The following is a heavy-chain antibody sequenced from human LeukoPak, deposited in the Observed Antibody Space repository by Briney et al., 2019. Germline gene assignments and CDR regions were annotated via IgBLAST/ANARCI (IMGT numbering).Heavy chain of an antibody. CDR1: GFTFSSYS. D-gene: IGHD2/OR15-2a*01. V-gene: IGHV3-21*04. CDR2: ISSSSSYI. CDR3: AREGTTRDTLFQH. Sequence: GGSLRLSCAASGFTFSSYSMNWVRQAPGKGLEWVSSISSSSSYIYYADSVKGRFTISRDNAKNSLYLQMNSLRSEDTAVYYCAREGTTRDTLFQHWGQGTLVTVSS. J-gene: IGHJ1*01.